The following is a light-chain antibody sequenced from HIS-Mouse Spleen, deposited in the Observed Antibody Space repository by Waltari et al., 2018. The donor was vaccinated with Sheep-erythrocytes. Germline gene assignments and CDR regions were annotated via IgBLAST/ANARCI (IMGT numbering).Light chain of an antibody. CDR1: SSDVGGYNY. CDR3: CSYAGSYTFWV. V-gene: IGLV2-11*01. J-gene: IGLJ3*02. CDR2: DVS. Sequence: GTSSDVGGYNYVSWYQQHPGKAPKLMIYDVSKRPSGVPDRFSGSKSGNTASLTISGLQAEDEADYYCCSYAGSYTFWVFGGGTKLTVL.